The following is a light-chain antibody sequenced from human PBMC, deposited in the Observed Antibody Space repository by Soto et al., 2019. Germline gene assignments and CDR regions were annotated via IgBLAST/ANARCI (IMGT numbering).Light chain of an antibody. Sequence: SNAVSYQLVSWYQQQPGKAPKLILYGLTTRPSGVSNRFSGFNSGTTASLAISGLQAEDEGYYYCCSYVGTSSDVFGTVTKVTV. CDR1: SNAVSYQL. J-gene: IGLJ1*01. V-gene: IGLV2-23*02. CDR2: GLT. CDR3: CSYVGTSSDV.